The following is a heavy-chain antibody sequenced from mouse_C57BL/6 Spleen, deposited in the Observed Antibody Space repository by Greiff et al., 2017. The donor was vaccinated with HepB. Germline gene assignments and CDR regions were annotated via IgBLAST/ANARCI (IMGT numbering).Heavy chain of an antibody. J-gene: IGHJ4*01. CDR2: IYPGDGDT. Sequence: VQLVESGPELVKPGASVKISCKASGYAFSSSWMNWVKQRPGKGLEWIGRIYPGDGDTNYNGKFKGKATLTADKSASTAYMQLSRLTSEDSAVYFCERCGAMDYWGRGTSVTVSS. CDR1: GYAFSSSW. V-gene: IGHV1-82*01. CDR3: ERCGAMDY.